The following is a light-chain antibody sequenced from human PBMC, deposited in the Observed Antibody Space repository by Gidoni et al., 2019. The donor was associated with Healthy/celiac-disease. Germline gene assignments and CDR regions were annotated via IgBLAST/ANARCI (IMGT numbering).Light chain of an antibody. J-gene: IGKJ5*01. V-gene: IGKV3-20*01. CDR3: QQYGSSPPVT. Sequence: EIVLSQSPGTLSLSPGERATLSCRASQSVSSIYLAWYQQKPGQAPRLLIHGAPSRATGIPDRCSGSGSGTDFTLTISRLEPEDVAVYYCQQYGSSPPVTFGQGTRLEIK. CDR1: QSVSSIY. CDR2: GAP.